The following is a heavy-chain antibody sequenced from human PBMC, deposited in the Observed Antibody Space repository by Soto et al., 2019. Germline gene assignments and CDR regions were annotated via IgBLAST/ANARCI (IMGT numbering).Heavy chain of an antibody. D-gene: IGHD3-9*01. V-gene: IGHV1-69*13. J-gene: IGHJ3*02. CDR1: GGTFSSYA. Sequence: GASVKVSCKASGGTFSSYAISWVRQAPGQGLEWMGGIIPIFGTANYAQKFQGRVTITADESTSTAYMELSSLRSEDTAVYYCARDRLTYYDILTGYYTVPRDAFDIWGQGTMVTVSS. CDR2: IIPIFGTA. CDR3: ARDRLTYYDILTGYYTVPRDAFDI.